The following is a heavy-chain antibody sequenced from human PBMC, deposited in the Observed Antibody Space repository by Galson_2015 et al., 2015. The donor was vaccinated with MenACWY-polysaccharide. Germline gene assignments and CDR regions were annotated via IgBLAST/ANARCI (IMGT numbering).Heavy chain of an antibody. CDR3: ARGRLITIFGVVIPWFDP. Sequence: SLRLSCAASGFTFSNAWMSWVRQAPGKGLEWVGRVKSKTDGGTTDYAAPVNGRFTISRDDSKNTLYLQMNSLKTEDTAVYYCARGRLITIFGVVIPWFDPWGQGTLVTVSS. CDR2: VKSKTDGGTT. J-gene: IGHJ5*02. V-gene: IGHV3-15*01. D-gene: IGHD3-3*01. CDR1: GFTFSNAW.